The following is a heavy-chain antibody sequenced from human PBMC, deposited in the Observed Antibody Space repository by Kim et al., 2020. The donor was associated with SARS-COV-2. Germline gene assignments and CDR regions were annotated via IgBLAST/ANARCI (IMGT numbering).Heavy chain of an antibody. CDR3: TRGRGVNSGWYS. CDR2: INHRGRT. V-gene: IGHV4-34*01. J-gene: IGHJ4*02. D-gene: IGHD6-19*01. CDR1: GGSFSAYS. Sequence: SETLSLTCAVYGGSFSAYSWSWIRQPPGKGLEWIGEINHRGRTNYIPSLKSRLTISVDTSKSQFSLKLSSVIAADTAVYYCTRGRGVNSGWYSWGQGALVTVSS.